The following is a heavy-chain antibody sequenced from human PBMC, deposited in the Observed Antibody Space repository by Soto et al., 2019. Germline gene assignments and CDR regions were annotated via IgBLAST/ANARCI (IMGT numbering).Heavy chain of an antibody. V-gene: IGHV2-70*01. J-gene: IGHJ4*02. Sequence: SGPTLVNPTQTLTLTCTFSGFSLSTSGMCVSWIRQPPGKALEWLALIDWDDDKYYSTSLKTRLTISKDTSKNQVVLTMTNMDPVDTATYYCARMNDFWSGYSYFDYWGQGTLVTVSS. CDR1: GFSLSTSGMC. CDR3: ARMNDFWSGYSYFDY. CDR2: IDWDDDK. D-gene: IGHD3-3*01.